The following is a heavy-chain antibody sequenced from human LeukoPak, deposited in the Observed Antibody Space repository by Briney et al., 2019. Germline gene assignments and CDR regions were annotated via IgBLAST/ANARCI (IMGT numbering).Heavy chain of an antibody. CDR3: AREFPTPDY. Sequence: GGSLRLSCAASGFTFSSFGMHWVRQAPGKGLEWLAVIPYDGSYKFYADSVKGRVTISRDDSKSTLYLQMNSLRAEDTAVYYCAREFPTPDYWGQGTLVTVSS. CDR1: GFTFSSFG. J-gene: IGHJ4*02. V-gene: IGHV3-30*03. CDR2: IPYDGSYK.